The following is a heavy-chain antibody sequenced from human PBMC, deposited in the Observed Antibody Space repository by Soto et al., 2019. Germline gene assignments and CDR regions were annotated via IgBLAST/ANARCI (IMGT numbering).Heavy chain of an antibody. CDR2: ITSSGGSS. D-gene: IGHD2-15*01. J-gene: IGHJ5*02. CDR3: AKDPLYCSGGSCYSYNWFDP. Sequence: GGSLRLSCAATGFTFSSYAMSWVRQAPGKGLEWVSAITSSGGSSYYADSVKGRFTISRDNSKNTLYLQMSSLRAEDTAVYYCAKDPLYCSGGSCYSYNWFDPWGQGTLVTVSS. CDR1: GFTFSSYA. V-gene: IGHV3-23*01.